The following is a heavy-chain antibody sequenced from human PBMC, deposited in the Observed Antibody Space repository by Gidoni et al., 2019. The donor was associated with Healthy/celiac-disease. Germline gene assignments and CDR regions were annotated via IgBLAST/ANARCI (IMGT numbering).Heavy chain of an antibody. CDR3: AHRGEMATS. V-gene: IGHV2-5*01. Sequence: QITLKESGPTLVKPTQTLTRTCTFTGFSLSTSGVGVGWIRQPPGKALESLALIYLNDDQSYSPSLKCRLTITKDTSTNQVVLTMTNMDPLDSATYYCAHRGEMATSWGQGTLVTVSS. J-gene: IGHJ4*02. CDR1: GFSLSTSGVG. CDR2: IYLNDDQ. D-gene: IGHD3-16*01.